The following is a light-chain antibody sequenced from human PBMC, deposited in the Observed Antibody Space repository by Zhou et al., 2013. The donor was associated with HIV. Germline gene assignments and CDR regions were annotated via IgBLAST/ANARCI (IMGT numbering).Light chain of an antibody. CDR2: ENN. CDR3: GTWDSSLSGVV. CDR1: SSNIGNNY. V-gene: IGLV1-51*02. J-gene: IGLJ2*01. Sequence: QSVLTQPPSVSAAPGQKVTISCSGRSSNIGNNYVSWYQQFPGTAPKLLIYENNKRPSGIPDRFSGSKSGTSATLGITGLQTGDEADYYCGTWDSSLSGVVFGGGDQAD.